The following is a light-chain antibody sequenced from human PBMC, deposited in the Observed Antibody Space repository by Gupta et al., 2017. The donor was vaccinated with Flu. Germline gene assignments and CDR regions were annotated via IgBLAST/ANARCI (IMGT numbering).Light chain of an antibody. Sequence: TLALSPGERATLSCRASQSLSSSDLAWYQQKPGQAPRLLIYGASSRATGIPDRFSGSGSGTDFTLTISRLEPEDFAVYYCQQYGTSPRFAFGPGTKVNIK. CDR1: QSLSSSD. V-gene: IGKV3-20*01. J-gene: IGKJ3*01. CDR2: GAS. CDR3: QQYGTSPRFA.